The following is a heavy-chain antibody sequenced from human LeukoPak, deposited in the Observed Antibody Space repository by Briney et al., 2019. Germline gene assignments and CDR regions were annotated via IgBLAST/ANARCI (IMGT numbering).Heavy chain of an antibody. J-gene: IGHJ4*02. CDR1: GGSISSSSYY. D-gene: IGHD6-19*01. Sequence: PSETLSLTCTVSGGSISSSSYYWGWIRQPPGKGLEWIGSIYYSGSTYYNPSLKSRVTISVDTSKNQFSLKLSSVTAADTAVYYCARVEQWLHYFDYWGQGTLVTVSS. CDR3: ARVEQWLHYFDY. CDR2: IYYSGST. V-gene: IGHV4-39*07.